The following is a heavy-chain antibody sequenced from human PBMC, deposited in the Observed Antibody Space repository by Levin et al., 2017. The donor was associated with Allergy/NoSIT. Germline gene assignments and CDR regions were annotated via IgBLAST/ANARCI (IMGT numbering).Heavy chain of an antibody. Sequence: SETLSLTCTVSGGSISSYYWSWIRQPPGKELEWIGYIYYSGSTNYNPSLKSRVTISVDTSKNQFSLKLTSVTAADTAVYYCARLHAVQSSGHYPFDYWGQGTLVTVSS. CDR1: GGSISSYY. J-gene: IGHJ4*01. CDR2: IYYSGST. V-gene: IGHV4-59*01. D-gene: IGHD3-22*01. CDR3: ARLHAVQSSGHYPFDY.